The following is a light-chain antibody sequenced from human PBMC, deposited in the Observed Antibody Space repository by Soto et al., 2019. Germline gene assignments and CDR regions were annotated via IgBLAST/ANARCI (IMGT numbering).Light chain of an antibody. CDR2: DAS. Sequence: VEMTQYPSSLSASVGDRVTITCQASQDISNYLNWYQQKPGKAPNLLIYDASKLRTGVPSRFSGSGSGTEFTLIISSLQPEDLATYYCQQYNSYSLTFGPATKVEI. V-gene: IGKV1-33*01. J-gene: IGKJ3*01. CDR1: QDISNY. CDR3: QQYNSYSLT.